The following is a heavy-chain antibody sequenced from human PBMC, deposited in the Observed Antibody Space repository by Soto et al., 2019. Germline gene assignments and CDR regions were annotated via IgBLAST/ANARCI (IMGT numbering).Heavy chain of an antibody. V-gene: IGHV3-30*18. CDR3: AKVRWDLDAEYFQH. J-gene: IGHJ1*01. CDR1: GFTFSSYG. D-gene: IGHD1-26*01. CDR2: ISYDGSNK. Sequence: QVQLVESGGGVVQPGRSLRLSCAASGFTFSSYGMHWVRQAPGKGLEWVAVISYDGSNKYYADSVKGRFTISRDNSKNTLYLRMNSLRAEDTAVYYCAKVRWDLDAEYFQHWGQGTLVTVSS.